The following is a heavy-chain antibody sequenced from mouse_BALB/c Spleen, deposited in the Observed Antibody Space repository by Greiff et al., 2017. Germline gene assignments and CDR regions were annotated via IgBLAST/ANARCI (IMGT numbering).Heavy chain of an antibody. V-gene: IGHV5-6-4*01. CDR1: GSTFSSYT. CDR3: TRVLLYYYAMDY. Sequence: EVQVVESGGGLVKPGGSLKLSCAASGSTFSSYTMSWVRQTPEKRLEWVATISSGGSYTYYPDSVKGRFTISRDNAKNTLYLQMSSLKSEDTAMYYCTRVLLYYYAMDYWGQGTSVTVSS. D-gene: IGHD1-1*01. CDR2: ISSGGSYT. J-gene: IGHJ4*01.